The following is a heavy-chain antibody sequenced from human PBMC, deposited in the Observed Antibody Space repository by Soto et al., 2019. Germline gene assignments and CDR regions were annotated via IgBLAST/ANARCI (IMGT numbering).Heavy chain of an antibody. J-gene: IGHJ4*02. CDR3: ARAPITMILGY. V-gene: IGHV1-18*01. CDR2: ISAYNGNT. D-gene: IGHD3-22*01. CDR1: GYTFTSYG. Sequence: GASVKVSFKASGYTFTSYGISWLRQAPGQGLEWMGWISAYNGNTNYAQKLQGRVTMTTDTSTSTAYMELRSLRSDDTAVYYCARAPITMILGYWGQGTLVTVSS.